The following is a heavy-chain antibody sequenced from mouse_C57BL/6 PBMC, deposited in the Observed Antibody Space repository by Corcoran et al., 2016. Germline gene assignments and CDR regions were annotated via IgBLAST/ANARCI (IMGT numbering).Heavy chain of an antibody. D-gene: IGHD2-3*01. V-gene: IGHV1-81*01. J-gene: IGHJ4*01. CDR2: IYPRSGKT. CDR3: ARGGDGYYAMDY. Sequence: QVQLQQSGAELARPGASVKLSCKASGYTFTSCGISWVKQTTGQGLEWIGEIYPRSGKTYYNEKFKGKATLTADKSSSTAYMELRSLTSEDSADYFCARGGDGYYAMDYWGQGTSVTVSS. CDR1: GYTFTSCG.